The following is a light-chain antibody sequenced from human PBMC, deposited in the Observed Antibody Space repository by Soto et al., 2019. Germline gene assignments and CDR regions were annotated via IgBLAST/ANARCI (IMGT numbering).Light chain of an antibody. CDR2: DTS. J-gene: IGKJ3*01. CDR3: QQYGTSPYT. Sequence: EIVLTQSPGTLSLSPGERATLSCRASQSVSSSYLAWYQQKPGQAPRLLIHDTSSRATGIPDRFSGSGSRTDFTLTISSLEPEDFAVYYCQQYGTSPYTFGPGTKVDIK. CDR1: QSVSSSY. V-gene: IGKV3-20*01.